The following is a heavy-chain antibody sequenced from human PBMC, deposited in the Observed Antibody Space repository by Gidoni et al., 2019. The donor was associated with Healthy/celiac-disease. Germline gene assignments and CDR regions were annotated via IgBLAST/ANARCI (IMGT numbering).Heavy chain of an antibody. V-gene: IGHV4-59*01. Sequence: QVQLQESGPGLVKPSETLSLTCTVSGGSISSYYWSWIRQPPGKGLEWIGYIYYSGSTNYNPSLKSRVTISVDTSKNPFSLKLSSVTAADTAVYYCARDQYQLGANWFDPWGQGTLVTVSS. CDR1: GGSISSYY. D-gene: IGHD2-2*01. J-gene: IGHJ5*02. CDR3: ARDQYQLGANWFDP. CDR2: IYYSGST.